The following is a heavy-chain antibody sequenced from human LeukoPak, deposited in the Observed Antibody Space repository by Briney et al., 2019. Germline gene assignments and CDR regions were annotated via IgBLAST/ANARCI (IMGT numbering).Heavy chain of an antibody. V-gene: IGHV3-21*01. CDR2: IGSSTSYI. J-gene: IGHJ4*02. CDR3: ARVVGSGSGYYFDY. Sequence: PGGSLRLSCAASGFTVSSNYMSWVRQAPGKGLEWVSSIGSSTSYIYYADSLKGRFTISRDNAKDSVYLQMNSLRAEDTAVYYCARVVGSGSGYYFDYWGQGTLVTVSS. CDR1: GFTVSSNY. D-gene: IGHD3-10*01.